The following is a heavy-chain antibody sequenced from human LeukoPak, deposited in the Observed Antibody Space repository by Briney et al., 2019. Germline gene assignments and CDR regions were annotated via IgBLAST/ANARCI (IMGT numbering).Heavy chain of an antibody. CDR3: ATPLDGYTPYPMGS. CDR1: GFTFSDYY. D-gene: IGHD5-24*01. CDR2: ISSSGSTI. V-gene: IGHV3-11*04. Sequence: PGGSLRLSCAASGFTFSDYYMSWIRQAPGKGLEWVSYISSSGSTIYYADSVKGRFTISRDNAKNSLYLQMNSLRAEDTAVYYCATPLDGYTPYPMGSWGQGTLVTVSS. J-gene: IGHJ5*02.